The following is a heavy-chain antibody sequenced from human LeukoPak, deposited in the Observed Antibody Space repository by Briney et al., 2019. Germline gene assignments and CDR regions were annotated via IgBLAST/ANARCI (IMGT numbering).Heavy chain of an antibody. Sequence: SETLSLTCSASGGSINNYYWSWIRQPPGKGLEYIGFIYYTGRTNYDSALKSRVTISVDTSKNQFSLNLNSVTAADTAVYYCARYGAAGYYLDYWGQGILVTVSS. CDR3: ARYGAAGYYLDY. J-gene: IGHJ4*02. V-gene: IGHV4-59*01. CDR2: IYYTGRT. CDR1: GGSINNYY. D-gene: IGHD2-2*03.